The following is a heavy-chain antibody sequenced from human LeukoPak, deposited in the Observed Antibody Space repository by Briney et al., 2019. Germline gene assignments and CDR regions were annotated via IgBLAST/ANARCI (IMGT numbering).Heavy chain of an antibody. Sequence: TGGSLRLSCVVSGFTFSTYWMHWVRQAPGKGLVWVSRVDADGSTTIYADSVKGRFTISRDNGINTVCLQMNSLRAEDTAVYYCARGFDGYPFGWWFDPWGQGTLVTVSS. V-gene: IGHV3-74*01. CDR1: GFTFSTYW. CDR2: VDADGSTT. D-gene: IGHD3-10*01. J-gene: IGHJ5*02. CDR3: ARGFDGYPFGWWFDP.